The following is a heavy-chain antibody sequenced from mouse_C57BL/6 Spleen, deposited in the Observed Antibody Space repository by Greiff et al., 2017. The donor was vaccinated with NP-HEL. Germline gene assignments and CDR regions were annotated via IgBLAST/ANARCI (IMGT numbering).Heavy chain of an antibody. CDR3: AFTTVVATSFDY. D-gene: IGHD1-1*01. CDR2: IYPGDGDT. CDR1: GYAFSSSW. J-gene: IGHJ2*01. V-gene: IGHV1-82*01. Sequence: QVQLQQSGPELVKPGASVKISCKASGYAFSSSWMNWVKQRPGKGLEWIGRIYPGDGDTNYNGKFKGKAPLTADKSSSTAYMQLSSLTAEDSAVYFCAFTTVVATSFDYWGQGTTLTVSS.